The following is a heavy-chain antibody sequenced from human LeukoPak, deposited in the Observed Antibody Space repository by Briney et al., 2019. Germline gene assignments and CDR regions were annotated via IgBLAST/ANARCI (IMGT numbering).Heavy chain of an antibody. CDR1: GYTFTGYY. Sequence: ASVKVSCKASGYTFTGYYMHWVRQAPGQGLEWMGWINPNSGGTNYAQKFQGRVTMTRDTSISTAYMELSRLRSDDTAVYYCARDRGTMIVVVITSSYFDYWGQGTLVTVSS. CDR3: ARDRGTMIVVVITSSYFDY. CDR2: INPNSGGT. V-gene: IGHV1-2*02. D-gene: IGHD3-22*01. J-gene: IGHJ4*02.